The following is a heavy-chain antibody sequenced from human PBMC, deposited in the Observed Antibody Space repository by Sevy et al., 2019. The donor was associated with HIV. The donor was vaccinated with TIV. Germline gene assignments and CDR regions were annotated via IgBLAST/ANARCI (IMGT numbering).Heavy chain of an antibody. J-gene: IGHJ4*02. D-gene: IGHD1-26*01. Sequence: SETLSLTCTVSGGSITSLYWNWIRQPPGKGLEWIANIYYNGHINYNPSLKSRVTLSLYTPKNQFSRRLSSVTAADTAMYYCAGENAWGRGYSWGQGTLVTVSS. CDR3: AGENAWGRGYS. CDR2: IYYNGHI. V-gene: IGHV4-59*08. CDR1: GGSITSLY.